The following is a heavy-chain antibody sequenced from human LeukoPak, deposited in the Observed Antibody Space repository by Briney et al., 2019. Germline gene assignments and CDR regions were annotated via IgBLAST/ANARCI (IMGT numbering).Heavy chain of an antibody. Sequence: PVKVSCKASGGTFSSYAISWVRQAPGQGLEWMGRIIPILGIANYAQKFQGRVTITADKSTSTAYMELSSLRSEDTAVYYCAMDLNYYDSSGYYYSAFDIWGQGTMVTVSS. J-gene: IGHJ3*02. CDR1: GGTFSSYA. V-gene: IGHV1-69*04. CDR3: AMDLNYYDSSGYYYSAFDI. D-gene: IGHD3-22*01. CDR2: IIPILGIA.